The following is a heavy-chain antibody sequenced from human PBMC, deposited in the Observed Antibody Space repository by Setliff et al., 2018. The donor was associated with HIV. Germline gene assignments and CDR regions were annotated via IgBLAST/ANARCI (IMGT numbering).Heavy chain of an antibody. J-gene: IGHJ4*02. Sequence: GGSLRLSCAASGFTFSSYWMSWVRQAPGKGLEWVANIKQDGSEKYYVDSVKGRFTISRDNAKNSLYLQMNSLRAEDTAVYYCARDKFYYDSSGYCDYWGQGTLVTVSS. D-gene: IGHD3-22*01. CDR3: ARDKFYYDSSGYCDY. CDR1: GFTFSSYW. CDR2: IKQDGSEK. V-gene: IGHV3-7*01.